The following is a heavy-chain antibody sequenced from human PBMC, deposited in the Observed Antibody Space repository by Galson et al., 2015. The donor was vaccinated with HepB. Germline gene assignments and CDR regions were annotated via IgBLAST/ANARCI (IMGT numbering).Heavy chain of an antibody. V-gene: IGHV3-23*01. D-gene: IGHD3-10*01. CDR1: GFTFSSYA. J-gene: IGHJ4*02. Sequence: SLRLSCAASGFTFSSYAMSWVRQAPGKGLEWVSAISGSGGSTYYADSVKGRFTISRDNSKNTLYLQMNSLRAEDTAVYYCAKTRKYYYGSGAWGDYWGQGTLVTVSS. CDR3: AKTRKYYYGSGAWGDY. CDR2: ISGSGGST.